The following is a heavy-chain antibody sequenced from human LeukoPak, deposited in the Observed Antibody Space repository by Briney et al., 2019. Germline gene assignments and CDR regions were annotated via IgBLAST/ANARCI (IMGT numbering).Heavy chain of an antibody. D-gene: IGHD3-9*01. Sequence: ASVKVSCKASGYTFTSYDINWVRQATGQGLEWMGWMNPNSGNTGYAQKFQGRVTMTRNTSISTAYMELSSLRSEDTAEYYCASSNFDWPNWFDPWGQGTLVTVSS. J-gene: IGHJ5*02. CDR2: MNPNSGNT. CDR1: GYTFTSYD. CDR3: ASSNFDWPNWFDP. V-gene: IGHV1-8*01.